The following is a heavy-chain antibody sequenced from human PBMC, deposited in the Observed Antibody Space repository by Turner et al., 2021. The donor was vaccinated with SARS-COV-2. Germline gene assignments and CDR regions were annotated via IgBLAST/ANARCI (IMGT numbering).Heavy chain of an antibody. V-gene: IGHV1-24*01. J-gene: IGHJ3*01. Sequence: QVQVVLSGAEVTHLGASVKVSGKVSENTLTKLAIHWVRQSPGKGLEWMGGFDFENGETMNAQGFQGRLTLTADTSTNTAYMEMSSLRSEDTAIYYCAKLGVTESLLIIDAFDRWGQGTWVTVSS. CDR2: FDFENGET. D-gene: IGHD3-9*01. CDR3: AKLGVTESLLIIDAFDR. CDR1: ENTLTKLA.